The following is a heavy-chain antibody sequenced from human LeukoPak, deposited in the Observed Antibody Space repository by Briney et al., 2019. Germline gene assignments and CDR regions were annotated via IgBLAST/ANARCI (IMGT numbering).Heavy chain of an antibody. D-gene: IGHD3-22*01. CDR3: AKDRSRILDYYDSSGYYPFDY. Sequence: PGGSLRLSCAASGPVFGKYAMAWVRQAPGKGLEWVAVIWNDGSKKYYADSVKGRFTISRDNSKNTLYLQMNSLRAEDTAVYYCAKDRSRILDYYDSSGYYPFDYWGQGTLVTVSS. V-gene: IGHV3-33*06. CDR2: IWNDGSKK. CDR1: GPVFGKYA. J-gene: IGHJ4*02.